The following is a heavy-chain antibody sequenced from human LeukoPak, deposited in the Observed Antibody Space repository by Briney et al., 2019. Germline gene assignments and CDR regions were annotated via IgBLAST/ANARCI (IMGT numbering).Heavy chain of an antibody. CDR3: ARESNRGYYLSY. CDR2: IYSDGRT. J-gene: IGHJ4*02. D-gene: IGHD3-22*01. V-gene: IGHV3-66*01. Sequence: GGSPRLSCAASGFTVSANYMTWVRQAPGKGLEWVSTIYSDGRTYYADSVKGRFTISRDNSKNTLYLQMNSLRVEDTALFYCARESNRGYYLSYWGQGTLVTVSS. CDR1: GFTVSANY.